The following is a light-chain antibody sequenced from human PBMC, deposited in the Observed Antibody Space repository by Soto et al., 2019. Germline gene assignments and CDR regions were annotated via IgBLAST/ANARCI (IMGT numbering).Light chain of an antibody. V-gene: IGLV2-14*01. CDR2: YVN. CDR3: SSYAGAITFYV. Sequence: QSALTQPASVSGSPGQSITISCTGTSSDIGGYNYVSWYQHHPGKAPKLLIYYVNKRPSGVSDRFSGSTSGNTASLTISGLQAEDEGDYYCSSYAGAITFYVFGTGTKVTVL. J-gene: IGLJ1*01. CDR1: SSDIGGYNY.